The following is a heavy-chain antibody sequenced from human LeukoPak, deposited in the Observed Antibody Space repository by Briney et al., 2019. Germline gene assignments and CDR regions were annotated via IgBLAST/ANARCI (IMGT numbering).Heavy chain of an antibody. Sequence: GGSLGLSCAASGFTFSSYAMSWVRQAPGKGLEWVSAISGSGGSTYYADSVKGRFTISRDNSKNTLYLQMNSLRAEDTAVYYCAKAGGDYEDGDAFDIWGQGTMVTVSS. CDR1: GFTFSSYA. CDR2: ISGSGGST. CDR3: AKAGGDYEDGDAFDI. J-gene: IGHJ3*02. V-gene: IGHV3-23*01. D-gene: IGHD4-17*01.